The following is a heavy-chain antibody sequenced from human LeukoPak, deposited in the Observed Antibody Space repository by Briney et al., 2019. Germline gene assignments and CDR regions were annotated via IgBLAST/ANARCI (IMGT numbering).Heavy chain of an antibody. J-gene: IGHJ4*02. CDR2: TRNKANSYTT. V-gene: IGHV3-72*01. D-gene: IGHD5-18*01. CDR1: GFSFSDHY. Sequence: PGGSLRLSCAASGFSFSDHYMDWVRQAPGKGLEWVGRTRNKANSYTTEYAASGKGRFTIAREDSKNSLYLQMNSLKTEDTAVYYCVRVRYSYGYGYFDYWGQGTLVTVSS. CDR3: VRVRYSYGYGYFDY.